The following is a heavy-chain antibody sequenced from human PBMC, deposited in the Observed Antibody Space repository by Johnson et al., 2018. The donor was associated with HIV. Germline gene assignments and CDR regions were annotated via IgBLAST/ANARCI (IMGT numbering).Heavy chain of an antibody. CDR3: ARDRGAFDI. CDR2: VWYDGSNK. V-gene: IGHV3-33*07. J-gene: IGHJ3*02. Sequence: QVQLVESGGRVVRPGGSLRLSCAASGFTFDDYGMTWVRQAPGKGLEWVAGVWYDGSNKYYADSVKGRFTIFRDNSENTLCLQMNRLRAEDTAVYYCARDRGAFDIWGQGTMVTVSS. CDR1: GFTFDDYG.